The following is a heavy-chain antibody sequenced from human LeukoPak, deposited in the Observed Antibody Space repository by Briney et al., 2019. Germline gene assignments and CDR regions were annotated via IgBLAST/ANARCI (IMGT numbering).Heavy chain of an antibody. CDR3: ATGYTSGTRIDY. Sequence: GGSLRLSCAASGFTFSAFSMNWVRQAPGKGLEWVSAISSSSSDIYYTDSVKGRFTISRDNANNFLYLQVSSLRAEDTAVYYCATGYTSGTRIDYWGQGTMVSVSS. CDR1: GFTFSAFS. J-gene: IGHJ4*02. CDR2: ISSSSSDI. V-gene: IGHV3-21*01. D-gene: IGHD6-19*01.